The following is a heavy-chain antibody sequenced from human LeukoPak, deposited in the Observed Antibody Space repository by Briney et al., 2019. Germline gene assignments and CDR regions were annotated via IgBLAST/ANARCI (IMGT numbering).Heavy chain of an antibody. CDR2: IYTRGST. CDR1: GGSISSYY. J-gene: IGHJ4*02. Sequence: PSETLSLTCTVSGGSISSYYSGWIRQPAGKGREWVGRIYTRGSTNYNPSLKSRVTMSVDTSKNQFSLKLSCLRAADTAVYYCAREASVIVGDRTGFDYWGQGTLVTVSS. CDR3: AREASVIVGDRTGFDY. D-gene: IGHD1-26*01. V-gene: IGHV4-4*07.